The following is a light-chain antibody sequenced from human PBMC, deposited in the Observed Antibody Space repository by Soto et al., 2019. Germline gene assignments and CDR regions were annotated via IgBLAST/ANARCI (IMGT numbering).Light chain of an antibody. Sequence: VMKKNTPTLTVSPGERATLSCRASQSVSSNLAWYQQKPGQAPRLLIYGASTRATGIPARFSGSGSGTEFTLTISSLQSEDFAVYYCQQYNNWPTWTFGQGTKVDI. CDR1: QSVSSN. J-gene: IGKJ1*01. CDR3: QQYNNWPTWT. V-gene: IGKV3-15*01. CDR2: GAS.